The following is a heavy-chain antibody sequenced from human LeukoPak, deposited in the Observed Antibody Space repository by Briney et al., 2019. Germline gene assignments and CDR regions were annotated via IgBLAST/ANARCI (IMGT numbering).Heavy chain of an antibody. Sequence: HSGGSLRLSCAASGFSFSSYAMSWVRQAPGKGLEWVSRISGSGGSTYYADFVKGRFTISRDNSKNTLYLQMNSLRAEDTAVYYCAKGPTYYYDSSGYIDYWGQGTLVTVSS. CDR2: ISGSGGST. CDR3: AKGPTYYYDSSGYIDY. D-gene: IGHD3-22*01. CDR1: GFSFSSYA. J-gene: IGHJ4*02. V-gene: IGHV3-23*01.